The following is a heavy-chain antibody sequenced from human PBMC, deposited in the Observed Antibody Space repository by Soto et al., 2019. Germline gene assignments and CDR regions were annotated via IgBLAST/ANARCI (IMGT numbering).Heavy chain of an antibody. J-gene: IGHJ4*02. CDR2: IDSTSMHI. CDR1: GFTFSSNS. Sequence: PVGSLRLSCAASGFTFSSNSMIWVRHAPGKGLEWVSYIDSTSMHIYYADSVKGRFTIPRDNAKTSVYLQMTSLRAEDTAVYYCARLVGAYQHYIDYWGQGTMVTVSS. CDR3: ARLVGAYQHYIDY. V-gene: IGHV3-21*01. D-gene: IGHD1-26*01.